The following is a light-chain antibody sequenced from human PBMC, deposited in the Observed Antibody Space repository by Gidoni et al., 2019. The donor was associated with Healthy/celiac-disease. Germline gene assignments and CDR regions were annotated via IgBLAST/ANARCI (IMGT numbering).Light chain of an antibody. CDR2: DAS. V-gene: IGKV1-5*01. CDR3: QQYNSYSPLT. J-gene: IGKJ4*01. CDR1: QSISSW. Sequence: IPTTQSPSTLSASVVDRVTITCRASQSISSWLAWYQQKPGKAPKLLIYDASILESGVPSRFSGSGSGTEFTLTISSLQPDDFATYYCQQYNSYSPLTFGGGTKVEIK.